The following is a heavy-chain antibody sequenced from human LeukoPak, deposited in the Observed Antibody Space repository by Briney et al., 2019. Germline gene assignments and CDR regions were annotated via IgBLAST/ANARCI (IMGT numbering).Heavy chain of an antibody. V-gene: IGHV3-64D*06. CDR2: INNIGGSA. CDR1: GFTFSSYA. D-gene: IGHD1-1*01. Sequence: PGGSLRLSCSASGFTFSSYAMHWVRQAPGKGLEYVSNINNIGGSAYYADSVKGRFTISRDNSNNTLYLQMTSLRAEDTAVYYCVKNTKNRLPGGFDYWGQGTLVTVSS. CDR3: VKNTKNRLPGGFDY. J-gene: IGHJ4*02.